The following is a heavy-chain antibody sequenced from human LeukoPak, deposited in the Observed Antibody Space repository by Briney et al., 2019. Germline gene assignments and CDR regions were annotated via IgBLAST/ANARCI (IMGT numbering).Heavy chain of an antibody. Sequence: SETLSLTCTVSGGSISSYYWSWIRQPAGKGLEWIGRIYTSGSTNYNPSLKSRVTMSVDTSKSQFSLKLSSVTAADTAVYYCARTLAVAAQYNWFDPWGQGTLVTVSS. CDR2: IYTSGST. CDR3: ARTLAVAAQYNWFDP. V-gene: IGHV4-4*07. D-gene: IGHD2-15*01. CDR1: GGSISSYY. J-gene: IGHJ5*02.